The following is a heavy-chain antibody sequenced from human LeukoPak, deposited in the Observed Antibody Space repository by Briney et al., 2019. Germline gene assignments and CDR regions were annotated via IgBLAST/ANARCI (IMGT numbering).Heavy chain of an antibody. Sequence: QPGGSLRLSCAASGFTFSSFWMSWVRQAPGKGLEWVANIKQDGSEKNYVDSVKGRFTISRDNAKNSLYLQMNSLRVEDTAVYYCARDGGIIRFGGQDVWGQGTTVIVS. CDR3: ARDGGIIRFGGQDV. V-gene: IGHV3-7*01. CDR1: GFTFSSFW. D-gene: IGHD3-16*01. CDR2: IKQDGSEK. J-gene: IGHJ6*02.